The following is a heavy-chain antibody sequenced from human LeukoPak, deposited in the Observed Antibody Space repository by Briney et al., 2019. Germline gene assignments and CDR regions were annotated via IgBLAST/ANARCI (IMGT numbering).Heavy chain of an antibody. CDR2: IFHTGHT. CDR1: GGSISSGDFP. V-gene: IGHV4-30-2*01. D-gene: IGHD3-10*01. Sequence: SETLSLTCAVSGGSISSGDFPWSWIRQPPGKGLEWIGYIFHTGHTCYNPSLKSRVTISVDMSKNQLSLRLTSVTAADTAVYYCARGFYGAGSHFDYWGQGTLVTVSS. CDR3: ARGFYGAGSHFDY. J-gene: IGHJ4*02.